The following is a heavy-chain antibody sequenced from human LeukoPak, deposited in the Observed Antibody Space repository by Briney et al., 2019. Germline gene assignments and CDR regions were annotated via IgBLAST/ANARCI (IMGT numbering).Heavy chain of an antibody. J-gene: IGHJ4*02. D-gene: IGHD4/OR15-4a*01. CDR1: GFTFSGYY. Sequence: GGSLRLSCAASGFTFSGYYVSWIRQAPGKGLEWVSYISSSGSTIYYADSVKGRFTISRDNAKNSLYLQMNSLRAEDTAVYYCARGADYAELNSIDYWGQGTLVTVSS. CDR3: ARGADYAELNSIDY. V-gene: IGHV3-11*01. CDR2: ISSSGSTI.